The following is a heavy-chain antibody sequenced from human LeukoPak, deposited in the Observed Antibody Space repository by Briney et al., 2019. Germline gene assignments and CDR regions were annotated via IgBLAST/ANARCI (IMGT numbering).Heavy chain of an antibody. CDR2: IIPIFGTA. CDR3: ASPGSDFWSGYYDY. J-gene: IGHJ4*02. D-gene: IGHD3-3*01. CDR1: GGTFSSYA. Sequence: SVKVSCKASGGTFSSYAISWVRQAPGQGLEWMGGIIPIFGTANYAQKSQGRVTITTDESTSTAYMELSSLRSEDTAVYYCASPGSDFWSGYYDYWGQGTLVTVSS. V-gene: IGHV1-69*05.